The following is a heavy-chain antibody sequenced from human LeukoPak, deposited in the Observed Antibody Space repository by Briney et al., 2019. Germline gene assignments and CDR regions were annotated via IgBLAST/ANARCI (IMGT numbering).Heavy chain of an antibody. CDR1: GFTFSRYA. J-gene: IGHJ4*02. D-gene: IGHD6-13*01. CDR2: ISYDGSNK. V-gene: IGHV3-30-3*01. Sequence: GGSLRLSCAASGFTFSRYAMHWVRQAPGKGLEWVAVISYDGSNKYYADSVKGRFTISRDNSKNTLYLQMNSLRAEDTAVYYCARDGIAAAGRKFDYWGQGTLVTVSS. CDR3: ARDGIAAAGRKFDY.